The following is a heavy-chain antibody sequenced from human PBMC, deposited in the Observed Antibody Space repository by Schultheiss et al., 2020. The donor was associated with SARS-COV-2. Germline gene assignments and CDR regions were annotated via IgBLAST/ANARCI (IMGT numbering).Heavy chain of an antibody. J-gene: IGHJ6*02. CDR1: GFTFSSYS. CDR2: ISSSSSYI. D-gene: IGHD3-3*01. V-gene: IGHV3-21*01. Sequence: GGSLRLSCAASGFTFSSYSMNWVRQAPGKGLEWVSSISSSSSYIYYADSVKGRFTISRDNAKNSLYLQMNSLRAEDTAVYYCARGSPRGDFYYYYYGMDVWGQGTTVTVSS. CDR3: ARGSPRGDFYYYYYGMDV.